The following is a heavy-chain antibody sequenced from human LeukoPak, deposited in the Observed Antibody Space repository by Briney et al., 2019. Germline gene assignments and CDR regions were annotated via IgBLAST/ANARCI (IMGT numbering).Heavy chain of an antibody. Sequence: GGSLRLSCAASGFTFSSYSMNWVRQAPGMGLEWVSSISSSSSYIYYADSVKGRFTISRDNAKNSLYLQMNSLRAEDTAVYYCARGSIAAPFDYWGQGTLVTVSS. V-gene: IGHV3-21*01. D-gene: IGHD6-6*01. CDR1: GFTFSSYS. J-gene: IGHJ4*02. CDR3: ARGSIAAPFDY. CDR2: ISSSSSYI.